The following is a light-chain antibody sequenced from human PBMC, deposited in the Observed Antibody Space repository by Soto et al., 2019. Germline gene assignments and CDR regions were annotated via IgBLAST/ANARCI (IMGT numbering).Light chain of an antibody. V-gene: IGLV2-14*01. J-gene: IGLJ1*01. CDR3: ASFRSGTILI. Sequence: ALTQTASVSGSPGQSVTISCTGPRSDIGDSNFISWYQHSPGKAPRLLIYEVNNRPSGISRRFSGSKAGNTASLTISGLLDDDEGDYFCASFRSGTILIFGSGTKVTVL. CDR2: EVN. CDR1: RSDIGDSNF.